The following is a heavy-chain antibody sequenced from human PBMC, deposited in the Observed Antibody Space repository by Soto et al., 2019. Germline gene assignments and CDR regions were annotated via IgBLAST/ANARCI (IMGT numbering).Heavy chain of an antibody. J-gene: IGHJ3*02. CDR3: ARDRVAGIWGDASEI. CDR2: INPYNANT. D-gene: IGHD3-16*01. CDR1: GYTFTNHG. Sequence: ASVKVSCKTSGYTFTNHGINWVRQAPGQGLEWMGWINPYNANTNYAQKLQGRVTMTTDTSTSTAYMDLRSLTSEYTAVYYCARDRVAGIWGDASEIWGQGTMVTVSS. V-gene: IGHV1-18*04.